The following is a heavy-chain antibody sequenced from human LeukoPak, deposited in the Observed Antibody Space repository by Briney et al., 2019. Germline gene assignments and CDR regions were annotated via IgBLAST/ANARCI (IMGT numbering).Heavy chain of an antibody. V-gene: IGHV1-69*01. Sequence: ASVKVSCKASGGTFSSYAISWVRQAPGQGLEWMGGIIPIFGTANYAQNFQGRVTITADESASTAYMELSSLRSEDTAVYYCARDGVAAAGNFDYWGQGTLVTVSS. CDR1: GGTFSSYA. J-gene: IGHJ4*02. CDR3: ARDGVAAAGNFDY. D-gene: IGHD6-13*01. CDR2: IIPIFGTA.